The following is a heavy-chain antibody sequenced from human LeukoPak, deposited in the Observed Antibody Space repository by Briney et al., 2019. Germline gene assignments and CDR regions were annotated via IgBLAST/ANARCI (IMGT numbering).Heavy chain of an antibody. Sequence: GASVTVSCKASGYTFTGYHMHWVRQAPGQGLEWMGWINPNSGGTNYAQKFQGRVTMTRDTSISTAYMELSRLRSDDTAVYYCARHSSSYLDYWGQGGQGTLVTVSS. V-gene: IGHV1-2*02. CDR2: INPNSGGT. CDR1: GYTFTGYH. J-gene: IGHJ4*02. CDR3: ARHSSSYLDYWGQ. D-gene: IGHD6-13*01.